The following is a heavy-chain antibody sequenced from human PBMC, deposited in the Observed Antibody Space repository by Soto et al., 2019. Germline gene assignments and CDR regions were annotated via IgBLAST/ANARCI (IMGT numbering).Heavy chain of an antibody. CDR2: ISGSGGST. J-gene: IGHJ4*02. CDR3: ANRGDPEYYFDY. V-gene: IGHV3-23*01. CDR1: GFTFSSYA. D-gene: IGHD2-21*02. Sequence: GGSLRLSCAASGFTFSSYAMSWVRQAPGKGLEWVSAISGSGGSTYYADSVKGRFTISRDNSKNTLYLQMNSLRAEDTAVYYCANRGDPEYYFDYWGQGTLVTVSS.